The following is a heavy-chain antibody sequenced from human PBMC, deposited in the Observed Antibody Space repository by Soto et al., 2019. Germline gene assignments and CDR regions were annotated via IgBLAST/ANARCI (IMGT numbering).Heavy chain of an antibody. J-gene: IGHJ4*02. CDR3: TTDLAYDYLGFDY. CDR1: GGTFSSYG. D-gene: IGHD5-12*01. Sequence: QVQLVQSGAEVKKPGSSVKVSCKAAGGTFSSYGISWVRQAPGQGLEWMGGIIPIFGTAIYAPKFKGRVTLTPDESTSTAYMELSSLRSEDTAVYYCTTDLAYDYLGFDYWGQGTLVTVYS. CDR2: IIPIFGTA. V-gene: IGHV1-69*01.